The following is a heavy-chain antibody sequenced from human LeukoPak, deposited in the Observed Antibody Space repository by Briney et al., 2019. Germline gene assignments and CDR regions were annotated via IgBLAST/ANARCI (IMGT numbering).Heavy chain of an antibody. J-gene: IGHJ4*02. CDR3: ATVVTAAYQFDY. CDR1: GFTFSSYA. CDR2: ISYDGSNK. Sequence: PGGSLRLSCAASGFTFSSYAMHWVRQAPGKGLEWVAVISYDGSNKYYADSVKGRFTISRDNSKNTLYLQMNSLRAEDTAVYYCATVVTAAYQFDYWGQGTLVTVSS. D-gene: IGHD2-21*02. V-gene: IGHV3-30-3*01.